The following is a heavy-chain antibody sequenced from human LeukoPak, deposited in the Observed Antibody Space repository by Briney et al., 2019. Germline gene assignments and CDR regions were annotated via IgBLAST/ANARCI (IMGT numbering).Heavy chain of an antibody. CDR1: GFTFSGYY. J-gene: IGHJ6*03. V-gene: IGHV4-34*01. CDR3: ARGRKYSNGWGYSYYYIDV. CDR2: INHSGST. D-gene: IGHD6-19*01. Sequence: SETLSLTCAGYGFTFSGYYWSWIRQPPGKGLEWIGEINHSGSTNYNPSLKSRVTISVGTTKNQFSLKLGSVTAADTAVYYCARGRKYSNGWGYSYYYIDVWDKGTTVIVSS.